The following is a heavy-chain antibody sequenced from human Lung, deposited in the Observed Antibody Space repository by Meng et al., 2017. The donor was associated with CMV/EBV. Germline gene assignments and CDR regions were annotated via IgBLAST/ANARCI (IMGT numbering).Heavy chain of an antibody. Sequence: GGSLRLXCVASGFTFDNYAMHWVRQAPGKGLEWVSGISWNSDNIDYAASVRGRFTVSRDNAKHSLYLQVNSLRIEDTDLYYCAKDSSAWYGGIDFDYWGQGXLVTVSS. J-gene: IGHJ4*01. CDR2: ISWNSDNI. CDR1: GFTFDNYA. V-gene: IGHV3-9*01. CDR3: AKDSSAWYGGIDFDY. D-gene: IGHD6-19*01.